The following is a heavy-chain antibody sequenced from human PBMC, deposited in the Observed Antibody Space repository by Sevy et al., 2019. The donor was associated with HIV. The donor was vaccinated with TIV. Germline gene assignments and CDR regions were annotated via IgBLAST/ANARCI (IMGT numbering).Heavy chain of an antibody. J-gene: IGHJ1*01. CDR2: IGAYNGNT. D-gene: IGHD6-13*01. CDR3: ARDLSSSSWSEYFQH. Sequence: ASVKVSCKASGYTFTSYGISWVRQAPGQGLEWMGWIGAYNGNTNYAQKLQGRVTMTTDTSTSTAYMELRSLRSDDTAVYYCARDLSSSSWSEYFQHWGQGTLVTVSS. V-gene: IGHV1-18*01. CDR1: GYTFTSYG.